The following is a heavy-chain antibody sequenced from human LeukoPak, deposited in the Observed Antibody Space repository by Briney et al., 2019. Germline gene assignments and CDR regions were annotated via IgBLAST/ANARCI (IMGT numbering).Heavy chain of an antibody. D-gene: IGHD2-2*01. V-gene: IGHV4-59*01. CDR3: ARVSIYCSSTSCYEDAFDI. CDR1: GGSFSSYY. CDR2: IYYSGST. Sequence: SETLSLTCTVPGGSFSSYYWSWIRQPPGKGLEWIGYIYYSGSTNYNPSLKSRATISVDTSKNQFSLKLSSVTAADTAVYYCARVSIYCSSTSCYEDAFDIWGQGTMVTVSS. J-gene: IGHJ3*02.